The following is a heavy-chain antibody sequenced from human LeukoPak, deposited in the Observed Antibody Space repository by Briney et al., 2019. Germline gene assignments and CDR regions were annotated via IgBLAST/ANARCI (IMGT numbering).Heavy chain of an antibody. CDR1: GFTFSSYG. J-gene: IGHJ6*02. Sequence: PGRSLRLSCAASGFTFSSYGMHWVRQAPGKGLEWVAVISYDGSNKYYADSVKGRFTISRGNSKNTLYLQMNSLRAEDTAVYYCAKATLGGPYYYYGMDVWGQGTTVTVSS. D-gene: IGHD4-23*01. CDR3: AKATLGGPYYYYGMDV. CDR2: ISYDGSNK. V-gene: IGHV3-30*18.